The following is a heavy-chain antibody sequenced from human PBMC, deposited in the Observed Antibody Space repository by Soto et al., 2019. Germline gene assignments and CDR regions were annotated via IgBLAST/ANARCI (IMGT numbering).Heavy chain of an antibody. V-gene: IGHV3-23*01. J-gene: IGHJ6*02. CDR3: AGAPLPPGSYYISPGLPWSYYYYGMDV. CDR2: ISGSGGST. D-gene: IGHD3-10*01. Sequence: GGSLRLSCAASGFTFSSYAMSWVRQAPGKGLEWVSAISGSGGSTYYADSVKGRFTISRDNSKNTLYLQMNSLRAEDTAVYCFAGAPLPPGSYYISPGLPWSYYYYGMDVWGQGTTVTVSS. CDR1: GFTFSSYA.